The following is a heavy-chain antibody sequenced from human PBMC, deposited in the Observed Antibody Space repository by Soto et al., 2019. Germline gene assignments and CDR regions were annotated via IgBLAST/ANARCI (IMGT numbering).Heavy chain of an antibody. J-gene: IGHJ6*02. V-gene: IGHV4-39*07. CDR1: GGSISSSSYY. CDR3: ARDETQGSSYYDVWSGYYYYYGMDV. CDR2: IYYSGST. D-gene: IGHD3-3*01. Sequence: SETLSLTCTVSGGSISSSSYYWGWIRQPPGKGLEGIGSIYYSGSTYNNPSLKSRVTISVDTSKNQFSLNLSSVTAADTAVYYCARDETQGSSYYDVWSGYYYYYGMDVWGQGTTVTVSS.